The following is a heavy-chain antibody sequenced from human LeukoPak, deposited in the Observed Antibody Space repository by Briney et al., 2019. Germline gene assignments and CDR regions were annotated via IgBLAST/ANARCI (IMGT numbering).Heavy chain of an antibody. CDR3: VKDLTPSDGRWEFDS. CDR2: IYRAGTTK. D-gene: IGHD3-9*01. CDR1: GFTSSNFA. V-gene: IGHV3-23*03. Sequence: GGSLRLSCAASGFTSSNFAMAWVRQSPGKGLEWVSGIYRAGTTKYYADSVRGRFTISRDNARDMLYLQMDSLRADDTAVYFCVKDLTPSDGRWEFDSWGQGTLVTVA. J-gene: IGHJ5*01.